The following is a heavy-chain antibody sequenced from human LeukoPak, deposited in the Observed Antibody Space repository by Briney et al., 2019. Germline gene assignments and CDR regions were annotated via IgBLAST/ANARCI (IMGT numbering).Heavy chain of an antibody. D-gene: IGHD7-27*01. CDR1: GGSISSYY. CDR2: IYYSGST. Sequence: SETLSLTCTVSGGSISSYYWSWIRQPPGKGLEWIGYIYYSGSTNYNPSLKSRVTISVDTSKNQFSLKLSSVTAADTAVYYCTRDLGYNWFDPWGQGTLVTVSS. CDR3: TRDLGYNWFDP. V-gene: IGHV4-59*01. J-gene: IGHJ5*02.